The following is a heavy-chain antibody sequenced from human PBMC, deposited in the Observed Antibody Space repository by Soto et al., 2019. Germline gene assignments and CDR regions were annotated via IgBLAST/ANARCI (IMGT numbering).Heavy chain of an antibody. D-gene: IGHD3-3*01. CDR3: TRVTLYYYYYYGMDV. CDR2: IRSKAYGGTT. V-gene: IGHV3-49*03. Sequence: GGSLRLSCTASGFTFGDYAMSWFRQAPGKGLEWVCFIRSKAYGGTTEYAASVKGRFTISRDDSKSIAYLQMNSLKTEDTAVYYCTRVTLYYYYYYGMDVWGQGTTVTVSS. CDR1: GFTFGDYA. J-gene: IGHJ6*02.